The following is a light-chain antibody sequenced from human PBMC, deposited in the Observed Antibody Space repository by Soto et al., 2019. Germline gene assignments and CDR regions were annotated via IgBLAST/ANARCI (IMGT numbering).Light chain of an antibody. CDR2: DAS. Sequence: DIQMTQSPSTLSASVGDRVTITCRASQSISIWLAWYQQKPGKAPKLLIYDASSLKSGVPSRFSGSGSGTEFTLTISSLRPDDFATYFCQQYNSYSATFGQGTKVEIK. J-gene: IGKJ1*01. CDR1: QSISIW. V-gene: IGKV1-5*01. CDR3: QQYNSYSAT.